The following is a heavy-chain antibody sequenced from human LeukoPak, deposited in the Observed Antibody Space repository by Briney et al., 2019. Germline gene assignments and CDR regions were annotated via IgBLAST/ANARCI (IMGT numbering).Heavy chain of an antibody. D-gene: IGHD3-10*01. CDR3: ASPCFRSGSYYTS. CDR2: IITSLGIA. Sequence: AVTVSFTASGGSFISYAISWVGQAPGQGREGMGGIITSLGIANYAQKFQRTVTITADKSTSTAYMALSSLRSEDTAVYYCASPCFRSGSYYTSWGQGTLVTVPS. J-gene: IGHJ4*02. CDR1: GGSFISYA. V-gene: IGHV1-69*10.